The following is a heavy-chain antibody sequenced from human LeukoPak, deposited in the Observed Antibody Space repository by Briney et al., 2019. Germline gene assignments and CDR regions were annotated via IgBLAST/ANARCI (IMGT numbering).Heavy chain of an antibody. J-gene: IGHJ4*02. Sequence: PSETLSLTCTVSGGSISSSSYYWGWIRQPPGKGLEWIGSIYYSGSTYYNPSLKSRVTISVDTSKNQFSLKLSSVTAADTAVYYCARDNNTPIRYNWNHGIDYWGQGTLVTVSS. CDR3: ARDNNTPIRYNWNHGIDY. CDR1: GGSISSSSYY. V-gene: IGHV4-39*07. CDR2: IYYSGST. D-gene: IGHD1-20*01.